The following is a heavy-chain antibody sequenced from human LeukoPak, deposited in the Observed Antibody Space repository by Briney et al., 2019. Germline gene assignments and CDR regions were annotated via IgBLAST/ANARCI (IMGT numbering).Heavy chain of an antibody. CDR3: ARSGYSSSWYDY. V-gene: IGHV4-4*02. Sequence: NPSETLSLTCAVSGGSISSSNWWSWVRQPPGKGLEWIGEIYHSGSTNYNPSLKSRVTISVDKSKNQFSLKLSSVTAADTAVYYCARSGYSSSWYDYWGQGTLVTASS. CDR1: GGSISSSNW. J-gene: IGHJ4*02. D-gene: IGHD6-13*01. CDR2: IYHSGST.